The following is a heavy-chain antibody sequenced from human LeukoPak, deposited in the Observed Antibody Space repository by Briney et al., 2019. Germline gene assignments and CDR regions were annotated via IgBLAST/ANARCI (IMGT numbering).Heavy chain of an antibody. V-gene: IGHV3-74*03. D-gene: IGHD6-13*01. CDR2: INGDGTST. CDR3: VRGRVWYY. CDR1: GFIFNTYW. J-gene: IGHJ4*02. Sequence: PGGSLRVSCEASGFIFNTYWIYWVRQAPGKGLEWVSRINGDGTSTMYADSVRGRFTVSRDNAKKTVYLEMSSLRVEDTAVYYCVRGRVWYYWGQGTRVTVSS.